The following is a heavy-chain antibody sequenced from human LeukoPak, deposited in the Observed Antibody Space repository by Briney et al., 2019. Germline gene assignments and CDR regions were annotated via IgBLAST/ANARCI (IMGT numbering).Heavy chain of an antibody. CDR1: GFTFSSHG. D-gene: IGHD2-15*01. V-gene: IGHV3-30*18. CDR2: ISYDGSNK. CDR3: AKTPHCSGGSCYSDAFDI. Sequence: GGSLRLSCAASGFTFSSHGMHWVRQAPGKGLEWVAVISYDGSNKYYADSVKGRFTISRDNSKNTLYLQMNSLRAEDTAVYYCAKTPHCSGGSCYSDAFDIWGQGTMVTVSS. J-gene: IGHJ3*02.